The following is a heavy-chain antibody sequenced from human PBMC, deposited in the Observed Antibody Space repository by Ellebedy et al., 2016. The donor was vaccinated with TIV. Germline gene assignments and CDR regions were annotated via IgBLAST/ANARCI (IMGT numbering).Heavy chain of an antibody. Sequence: ASVKVSCKASGCTFTAYYMHWVRQAPGQGLEWMGWINPDSGVTNFAQKFQGRVTMTRDTSVNTAYMELSRLESDDTAVYYCARVIRGSSGMDVWGQGTTVTVS. V-gene: IGHV1-2*02. CDR2: INPDSGVT. D-gene: IGHD6-13*01. CDR3: ARVIRGSSGMDV. J-gene: IGHJ6*02. CDR1: GCTFTAYY.